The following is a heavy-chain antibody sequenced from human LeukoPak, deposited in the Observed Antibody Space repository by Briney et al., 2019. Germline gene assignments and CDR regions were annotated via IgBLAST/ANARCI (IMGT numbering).Heavy chain of an antibody. V-gene: IGHV1-69*04. J-gene: IGHJ5*01. CDR2: IIPILGIA. CDR1: GGTFSSYA. CDR3: ARDSSSWPYNWFDY. Sequence: SVKVSCKASGGTFSSYAISWVRQAPGQGLEWMGRIIPILGIANYAQKFQGRVTITADKSTSTAYMELSSLRSEDTAVYYCARDSSSWPYNWFDYWGQGTLVTVSS. D-gene: IGHD6-13*01.